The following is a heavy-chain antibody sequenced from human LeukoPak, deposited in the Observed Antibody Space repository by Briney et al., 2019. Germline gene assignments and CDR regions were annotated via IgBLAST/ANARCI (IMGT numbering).Heavy chain of an antibody. J-gene: IGHJ4*02. CDR2: INPNSGGT. Sequence: ASVKVSCKASGYTFTGYYMHWVRQAPGQGLEWMGWINPNSGGTNYAQKFQGRVTMTRDTSISTAYMELSRLRSDDTAVYYCARDTVTTPGSFDYWGQGTLVTVSS. CDR3: ARDTVTTPGSFDY. V-gene: IGHV1-2*02. D-gene: IGHD4-17*01. CDR1: GYTFTGYY.